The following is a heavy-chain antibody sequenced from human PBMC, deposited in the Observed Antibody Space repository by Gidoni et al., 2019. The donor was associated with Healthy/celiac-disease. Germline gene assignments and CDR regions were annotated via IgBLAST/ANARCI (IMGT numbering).Heavy chain of an antibody. D-gene: IGHD5-12*01. V-gene: IGHV3-11*01. CDR2: ISSSGSTI. CDR3: ARRVATITHYYYYGMDV. CDR1: GFTFSDYY. Sequence: QVQLVESGGGLFKLGGSLRLSCAAPGFTFSDYYMSWIRQAPGKGREWVSYISSSGSTIYYADSVKGRFTISRDNAKNSLYLQMNSLRAEDTAVYYCARRVATITHYYYYGMDVWGQGTTVTVSS. J-gene: IGHJ6*02.